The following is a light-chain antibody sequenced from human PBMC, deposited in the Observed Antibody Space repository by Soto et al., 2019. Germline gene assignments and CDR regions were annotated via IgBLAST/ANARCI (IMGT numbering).Light chain of an antibody. V-gene: IGLV2-14*01. Sequence: QSVLTQPPSASGSPGQSVTISCTGTSSDVGGYNYVSWYQQYPGRAPKLMIYDVSNRPSGVSNRFSGSKSGNTASLTISGLQPEDEADYYCSSYTTSNTRQIVFGTGTKVTVL. J-gene: IGLJ1*01. CDR1: SSDVGGYNY. CDR2: DVS. CDR3: SSYTTSNTRQIV.